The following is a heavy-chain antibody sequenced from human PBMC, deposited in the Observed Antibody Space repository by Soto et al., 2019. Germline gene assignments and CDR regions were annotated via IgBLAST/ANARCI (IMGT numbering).Heavy chain of an antibody. Sequence: SETLSLTCAVSGGSISSGGYSWSWIRQPPGKGLEWIGYIYHSGSTYYNPSLKSRVTISVDRSKNQFSLKLSSVTAADTAVYYCARINYYDSSGYSLNYYYYGMDVWGQGTTVTVS. CDR1: GGSISSGGYS. J-gene: IGHJ6*02. D-gene: IGHD3-22*01. V-gene: IGHV4-30-2*01. CDR2: IYHSGST. CDR3: ARINYYDSSGYSLNYYYYGMDV.